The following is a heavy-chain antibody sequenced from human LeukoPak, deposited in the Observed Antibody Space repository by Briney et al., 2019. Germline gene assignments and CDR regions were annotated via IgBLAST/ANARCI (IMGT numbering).Heavy chain of an antibody. CDR3: AKRALGSYYFDY. D-gene: IGHD3-16*02. V-gene: IGHV4-34*01. CDR1: GGSFSGYY. Sequence: SETLSLTCAVYGGSFSGYYWSWIRQPPGKGLEWIGEIYHSGSTNYNPSLKSRVTISVDKSKNQFSLKLSSVTAADTAVYYCAKRALGSYYFDYWGQGTLVTVSS. CDR2: IYHSGST. J-gene: IGHJ4*02.